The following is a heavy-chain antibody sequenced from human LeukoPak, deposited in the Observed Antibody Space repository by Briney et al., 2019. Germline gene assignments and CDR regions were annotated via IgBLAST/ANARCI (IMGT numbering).Heavy chain of an antibody. Sequence: SETLSLTCTVSGDSSTIYYWSWIRQPPGEGLEFIGYIYSSGGTTYNPSLRSRVTISVDASKNQFSLRLTSVAAADTAVYYCSRGGHTSGGDFWGQGTLVTVSS. D-gene: IGHD6-19*01. CDR1: GDSSTIYY. CDR3: SRGGHTSGGDF. V-gene: IGHV4-59*01. CDR2: IYSSGGT. J-gene: IGHJ4*02.